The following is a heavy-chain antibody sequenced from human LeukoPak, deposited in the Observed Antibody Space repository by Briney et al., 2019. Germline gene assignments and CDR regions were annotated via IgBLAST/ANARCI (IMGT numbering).Heavy chain of an antibody. CDR2: ISSSGETI. J-gene: IGHJ1*01. CDR1: GLTFSDYE. V-gene: IGHV3-48*03. Sequence: PGGSLRLSCAAAGLTFSDYEMYWVRQARGKALEWVLYISSSGETIYYADSVKGRFTISRDNANKSLYLRMSSLRVEDTAIYYCIPPAAGLRRTISTEYFQHWGQGALVTVSA. CDR3: IPPAAGLRRTISTEYFQH. D-gene: IGHD6-13*01.